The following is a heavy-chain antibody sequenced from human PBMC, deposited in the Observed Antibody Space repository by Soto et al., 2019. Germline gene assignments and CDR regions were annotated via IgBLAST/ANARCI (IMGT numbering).Heavy chain of an antibody. D-gene: IGHD3-10*01. V-gene: IGHV1-24*01. CDR3: ARSLGSPYYFGY. CDR2: FDPEDGET. Sequence: ASVKVSCKVSGYTLTELSMHWVRQAPGKGLEWMGGFDPEDGETIYAQKFQGRVTMTEDTSTDTAYMELSSLRSEDTAVYYCARSLGSPYYFGYWGQGTLVTVSS. CDR1: GYTLTELS. J-gene: IGHJ4*02.